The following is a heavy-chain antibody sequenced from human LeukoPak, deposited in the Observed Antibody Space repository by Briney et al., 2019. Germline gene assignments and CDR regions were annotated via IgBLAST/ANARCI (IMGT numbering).Heavy chain of an antibody. D-gene: IGHD6-19*01. J-gene: IGHJ3*01. V-gene: IGHV4-59*02. CDR1: GDSVTGQF. Sequence: SETLSLTCSASGDSVTGQFCSWVRQPPGWGLEWIGYFYYGGSTLYNRALESRVTISLDASKSQFSLKLSSVTAADTATYYCARVNIAVAGDASDVWGRGTMVTVSS. CDR3: ARVNIAVAGDASDV. CDR2: FYYGGST.